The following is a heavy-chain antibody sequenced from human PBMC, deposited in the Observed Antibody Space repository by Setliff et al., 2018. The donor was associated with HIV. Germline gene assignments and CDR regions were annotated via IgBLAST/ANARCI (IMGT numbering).Heavy chain of an antibody. J-gene: IGHJ5*02. CDR3: ARRTFGSGRFDP. Sequence: ASETLSLTCTVSGDSMTSGSFYWSWVRQPAGKGLEWIGQVHSTLSTNYNPSLKSRLSISADTSKNQFSLNLRFVTAADTALYYCARRTFGSGRFDPWGQGTQVTVSS. V-gene: IGHV4-61*09. D-gene: IGHD6-19*01. CDR1: GDSMTSGSFY. CDR2: VHSTLST.